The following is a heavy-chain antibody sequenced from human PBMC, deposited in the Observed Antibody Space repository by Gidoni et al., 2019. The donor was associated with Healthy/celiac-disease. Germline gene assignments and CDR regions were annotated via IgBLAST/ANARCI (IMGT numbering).Heavy chain of an antibody. J-gene: IGHJ4*02. CDR1: VGSISSSSYY. V-gene: IGHV4-39*01. Sequence: QLQLQESGPGLVKPSETLSLTCTVSVGSISSSSYYWGWIRQPPGKGLEWLGSSYYSGSTYYNPSLKSRVTISVDTSKNQFSLKLSSVTAADTAVYYCASSSGYAAFDYWGQGTLVTVSS. D-gene: IGHD5-12*01. CDR3: ASSSGYAAFDY. CDR2: SYYSGST.